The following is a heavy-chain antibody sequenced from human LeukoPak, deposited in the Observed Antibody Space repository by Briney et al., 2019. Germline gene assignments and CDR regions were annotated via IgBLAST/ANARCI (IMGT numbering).Heavy chain of an antibody. Sequence: GGSLRLSCAASGFTFSSYWMSWVRQAPGKGLEWVANIKQDGSEKYYVDSVKGRFTISRDNAKNSLYLQMNSLRAEDTAVYYCHTDGNDSSGYYYGRWYFDLWGRGTLVTVSS. V-gene: IGHV3-7*01. CDR2: IKQDGSEK. J-gene: IGHJ2*01. CDR3: HTDGNDSSGYYYGRWYFDL. CDR1: GFTFSSYW. D-gene: IGHD3-22*01.